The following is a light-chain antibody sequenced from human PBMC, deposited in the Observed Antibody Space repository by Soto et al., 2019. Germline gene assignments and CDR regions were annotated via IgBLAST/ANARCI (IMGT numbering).Light chain of an antibody. CDR3: QQYNSYPMT. J-gene: IGKJ5*01. CDR1: QDISVY. CDR2: SGS. Sequence: DIQMTQSPSSVSASVGDRVTITCRASQDISVYLAWFQQKPGKAPKSLIYSGSITQSGVPSRFSGSQSPTAFTLTINSLQPEDSATYYCQQYNSYPMTFGQGTRLEI. V-gene: IGKV1-16*01.